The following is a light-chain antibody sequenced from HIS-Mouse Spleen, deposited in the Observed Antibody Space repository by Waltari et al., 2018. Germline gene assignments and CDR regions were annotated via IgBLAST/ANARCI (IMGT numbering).Light chain of an antibody. V-gene: IGLV2-23*01. CDR1: SSDVGSYNL. Sequence: QSALTQPASVSGSPGQSITIPCTGTSSDVGSYNLVSWYQQTPGKAPKLMIYEGSKRPSGVSNRFSGSKSGNTASLTISGLQAEDEADYYCCSYAGSRVFGGGTKLTVL. J-gene: IGLJ2*01. CDR2: EGS. CDR3: CSYAGSRV.